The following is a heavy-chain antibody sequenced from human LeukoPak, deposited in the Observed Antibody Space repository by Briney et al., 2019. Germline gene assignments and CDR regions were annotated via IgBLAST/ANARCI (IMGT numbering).Heavy chain of an antibody. CDR2: INPDGSTT. CDR1: GFTFSYHW. CDR3: ARVRTMTTGGHWYHDL. V-gene: IGHV3-74*01. Sequence: GGSLRLSCAASGFTFSYHWMHWVRQAPGKGLVWVTHINPDGSTTTYADSVKGRFTISRDNGKNMVYLQMNSLRAEDTAVYSCARVRTMTTGGHWYHDLWGRGTLVTVSS. J-gene: IGHJ2*01. D-gene: IGHD4-17*01.